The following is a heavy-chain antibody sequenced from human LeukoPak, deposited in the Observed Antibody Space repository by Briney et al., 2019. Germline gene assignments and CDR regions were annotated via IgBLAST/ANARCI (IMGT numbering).Heavy chain of an antibody. CDR1: GGTFSSYA. CDR3: AREDKSGEFDY. D-gene: IGHD3-10*01. V-gene: IGHV1-69*04. CDR2: IIPILGIA. J-gene: IGHJ4*02. Sequence: ASVKVSCKASGGTFSSYAISWVRQAPGQGLEWMGRIIPILGIANYAQKFQGRVTITADKSTSTAYMELSSLRSEDAAVYYCAREDKSGEFDYWGQGTLVTVSS.